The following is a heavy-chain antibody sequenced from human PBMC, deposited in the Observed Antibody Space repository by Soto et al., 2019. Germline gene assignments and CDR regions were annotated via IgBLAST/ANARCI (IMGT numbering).Heavy chain of an antibody. J-gene: IGHJ4*02. CDR3: AKDPRRITIFGVVISPTRFFDY. V-gene: IGHV3-23*01. CDR1: GFTFSSYA. D-gene: IGHD3-3*01. Sequence: GGSLRLSCAASGFTFSSYAMSWVRQAPGKGLEWVSAISGSGGSTYYADSVKGRFTISRDNSKNTLYLQMNSLRAEDTAVYYCAKDPRRITIFGVVISPTRFFDYWGQGTLVTSPQ. CDR2: ISGSGGST.